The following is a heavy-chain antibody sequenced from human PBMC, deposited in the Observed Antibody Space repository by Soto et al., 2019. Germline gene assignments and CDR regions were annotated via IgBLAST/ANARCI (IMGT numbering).Heavy chain of an antibody. J-gene: IGHJ6*02. CDR3: ARVNITIFGVANGMDV. CDR1: GGSISSYY. CDR2: IYYSGST. D-gene: IGHD3-3*01. Sequence: PSETLSLTCTVSGGSISSYYWSWIRQPPGKGLEWIGYIYYSGSTNYNPSLKSRVTISVDTSKNQFSLKLSSVTAADTAVYYCARVNITIFGVANGMDVWGQRTTVTVSS. V-gene: IGHV4-59*01.